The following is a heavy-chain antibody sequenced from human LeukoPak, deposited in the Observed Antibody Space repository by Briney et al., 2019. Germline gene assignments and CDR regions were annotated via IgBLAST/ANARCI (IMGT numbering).Heavy chain of an antibody. CDR2: TYYRSKWYN. V-gene: IGHV6-1*01. CDR3: GRGKSKRLEV. J-gene: IGHJ6*02. Sequence: SQTLSLTCALSGDSVSSNSGTWNWIRQSPSRGIEWLGRTYYRSKWYNDYAVSVQSRITINPDTSKNHFCLQLSSVTREDTAVYFCGRGKSKRLEVWGQGTTVSVSS. D-gene: IGHD5/OR15-5a*01. CDR1: GDSVSSNSGT.